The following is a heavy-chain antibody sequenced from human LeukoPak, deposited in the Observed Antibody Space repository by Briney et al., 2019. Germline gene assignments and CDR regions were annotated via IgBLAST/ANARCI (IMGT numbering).Heavy chain of an antibody. CDR3: ARGAAADARSYYFDY. CDR1: GGSISSYY. CDR2: IYTSGST. V-gene: IGHV4-4*07. D-gene: IGHD6-13*01. J-gene: IGHJ4*02. Sequence: SETLSLTCTVSGGSISSYYWSWIRRPAGKGLEWIGRIYTSGSTNYNPSLKSRVTMSVDTSKNQFSLKLSSVTAADTAVYYCARGAAADARSYYFDYWGQGTLVTVSS.